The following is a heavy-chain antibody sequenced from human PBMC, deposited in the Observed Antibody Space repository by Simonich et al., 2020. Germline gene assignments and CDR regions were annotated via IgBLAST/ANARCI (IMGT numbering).Heavy chain of an antibody. Sequence: QVQLQESGPGLVKPSETLSLTCAVSGYSISSGYYWGWIRQPPRKGLEGIGSIYHSGSTYYNPSLKSRVTISVDTSKNQFSLKLSSVTAADTAVYYCARDYYGGNYYFDYWGQGTLVTVSS. CDR1: GYSISSGYY. CDR3: ARDYYGGNYYFDY. J-gene: IGHJ4*02. D-gene: IGHD2-21*02. CDR2: IYHSGST. V-gene: IGHV4-38-2*02.